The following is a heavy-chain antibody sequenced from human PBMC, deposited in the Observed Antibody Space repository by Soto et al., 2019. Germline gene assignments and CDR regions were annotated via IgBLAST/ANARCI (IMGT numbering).Heavy chain of an antibody. CDR2: ISYDGRNK. Sequence: QVQLVESGGGVVQPERSLRLSCAASGFTFSNYAMNWVRQAPGKGPEWVAAISYDGRNKYYADSVKGRFTISRDNSKNTLDLQMNSLRAEDTAVYYCAKGNYEISGLSLSLFGPLGQGTLVHVSS. D-gene: IGHD3-22*01. V-gene: IGHV3-30*18. CDR1: GFTFSNYA. CDR3: AKGNYEISGLSLSLFGP. J-gene: IGHJ5*02.